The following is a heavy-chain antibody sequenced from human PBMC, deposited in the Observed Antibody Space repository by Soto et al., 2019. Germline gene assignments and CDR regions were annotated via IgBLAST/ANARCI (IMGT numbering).Heavy chain of an antibody. J-gene: IGHJ6*02. CDR1: GGSFSGYY. CDR2: INHSGST. Sequence: QVQLQQWGAGLLKPSETLSLTCAVYGGSFSGYYWSWIRQPPGKGLEWIGEINHSGSTNYNPSLKSRVTISVDTSKNQFSLKLSSVTAADTAVYYCASLSRWYHLSHYYYYGMDVWGQGTTVTVSS. CDR3: ASLSRWYHLSHYYYYGMDV. V-gene: IGHV4-34*01. D-gene: IGHD2-15*01.